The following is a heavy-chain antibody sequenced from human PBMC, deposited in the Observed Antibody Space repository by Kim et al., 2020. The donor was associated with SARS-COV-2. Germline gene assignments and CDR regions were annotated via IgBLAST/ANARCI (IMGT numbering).Heavy chain of an antibody. D-gene: IGHD3-10*01. V-gene: IGHV3-11*01. CDR3: ARERRLLWFGESEAAYFDY. CDR2: ISSSGSTI. Sequence: GGSLRLSCAASGFTFSDYYMSWIRQAPGKGLEWVSYISSSGSTIYYADSVKGRFTISRDNAKNSLYLQMNSLRAEDTAVYYCARERRLLWFGESEAAYFDYWGQGTLVTVSS. CDR1: GFTFSDYY. J-gene: IGHJ4*02.